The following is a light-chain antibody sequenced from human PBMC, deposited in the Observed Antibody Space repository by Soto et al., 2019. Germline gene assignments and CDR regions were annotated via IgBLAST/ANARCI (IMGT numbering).Light chain of an antibody. CDR3: CSYAGIYSYV. Sequence: QSALTQPRSVSGSPGQSVTISCTGTSSDVGGNNYVSWYQEQPGKAPKLIIYDVNKRPSGVPDRPSHPRSGNTASLTVPGLQAEDEDEYYCCSYAGIYSYVFGTGTMFT. CDR1: SSDVGGNNY. CDR2: DVN. V-gene: IGLV2-11*01. J-gene: IGLJ1*01.